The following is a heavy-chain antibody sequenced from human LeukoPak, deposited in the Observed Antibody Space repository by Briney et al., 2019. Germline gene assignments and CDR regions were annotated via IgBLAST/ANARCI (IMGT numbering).Heavy chain of an antibody. CDR1: GYTFTGYY. CDR2: INPNSGGT. V-gene: IGHV1-2*02. J-gene: IGHJ5*02. CDR3: ARDRVVVVAATGVSWFDP. Sequence: ASVKVSCKASGYTFTGYYMHWVRQAPGQGLEWMGWINPNSGGTNYAQKFQGGVTMTRDTSISTAYMELSRLRSDDTAVYYCARDRVVVVAATGVSWFDPWGQGTLVTVSS. D-gene: IGHD2-15*01.